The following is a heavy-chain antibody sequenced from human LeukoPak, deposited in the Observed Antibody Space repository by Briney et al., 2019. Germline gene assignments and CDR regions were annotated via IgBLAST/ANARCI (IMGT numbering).Heavy chain of an antibody. CDR3: ARGGQWDCSGGSCFFGSRRSYYFDY. CDR1: GGSFSGYY. V-gene: IGHV4-34*01. J-gene: IGHJ4*02. CDR2: INHSGST. D-gene: IGHD2-15*01. Sequence: PSETLSLTCAVYGGSFSGYYWSWIRQPPGKGLEWIGEINHSGSTNYNPSPKSRVTISVDTSKNQFSLKLSSVTAADTAVYYFARGGQWDCSGGSCFFGSRRSYYFDYWGQGTLVTVSS.